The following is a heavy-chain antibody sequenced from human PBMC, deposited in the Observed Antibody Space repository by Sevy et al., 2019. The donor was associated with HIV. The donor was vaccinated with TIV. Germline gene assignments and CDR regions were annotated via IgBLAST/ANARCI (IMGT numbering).Heavy chain of an antibody. CDR1: GFTFSSYA. V-gene: IGHV3-23*01. Sequence: GGSLRLSCAASGFTFSSYAMSWVRQAPGKGLEWVSAISGSGGSTYYADSVKGRFTISRDNSKNTLYLQMNSLRAEDTAVYYSATHYYDSSGYLFDYWGQGTLVTVSS. J-gene: IGHJ4*02. CDR3: ATHYYDSSGYLFDY. CDR2: ISGSGGST. D-gene: IGHD3-22*01.